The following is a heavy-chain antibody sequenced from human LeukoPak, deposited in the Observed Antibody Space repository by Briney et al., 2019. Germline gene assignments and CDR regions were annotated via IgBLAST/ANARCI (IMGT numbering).Heavy chain of an antibody. CDR3: ARALYCSDGTCHLDN. CDR2: ISAYNGNT. CDR1: GYTFTSYG. J-gene: IGHJ4*02. Sequence: ASVKVSCKASGYTFTSYGISWVRQAPGQGLEWMGWISAYNGNTNYAQKLQGRVTMTTDTSTSTAYMELRSLTSDDTAVYYCARALYCSDGTCHLDNWGQGTLVTVSS. D-gene: IGHD2-15*01. V-gene: IGHV1-18*01.